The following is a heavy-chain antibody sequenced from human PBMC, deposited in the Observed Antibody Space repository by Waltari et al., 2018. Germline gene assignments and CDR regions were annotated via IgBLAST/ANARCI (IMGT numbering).Heavy chain of an antibody. J-gene: IGHJ5*02. CDR1: DYSIINGYY. D-gene: IGHD2-21*01. CDR3: GRLGGSMTTYQTFRDH. V-gene: IGHV4-38-2*01. Sequence: RESGPGLVRTSETLSLNCDVSDYSIINGYYWGWNRQPPGKGLEWIASITYSGNRYINQSFESRVTISVDTSSNQFSLQLHSVTAADTAVYFCGRLGGSMTTYQTFRDHWGQGILVNVSS. CDR2: ITYSGNR.